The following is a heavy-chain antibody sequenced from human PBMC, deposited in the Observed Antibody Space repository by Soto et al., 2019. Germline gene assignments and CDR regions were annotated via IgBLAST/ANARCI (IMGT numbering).Heavy chain of an antibody. D-gene: IGHD5-18*01. V-gene: IGHV4-39*02. Sequence: PSETLSLTCSVSGGSISRSSYYWGWVRHPPGKGLEWIANIQYGGSTYYSPSLRSRGTISGERSKSLCSLKLSSVTAADTAVYYGARRRGGTPMVFDCWGQGTLVTVSS. J-gene: IGHJ4*02. CDR2: IQYGGST. CDR3: ARRRGGTPMVFDC. CDR1: GGSISRSSYY.